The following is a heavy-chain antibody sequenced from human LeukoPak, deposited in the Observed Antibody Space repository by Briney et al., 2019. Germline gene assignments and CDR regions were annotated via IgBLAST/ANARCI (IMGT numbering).Heavy chain of an antibody. V-gene: IGHV3-48*01. J-gene: IGHJ6*03. CDR3: AREETYYYYMDV. CDR2: ISSSSSTI. CDR1: GFTFSSYS. Sequence: GGSLRLSCAASGFTFSSYSKNWVRQAPGKGLEWVSYISSSSSTIYYADSVKGRFTISRDNAKNSLYLQMNSLRAEDTAVYYCAREETYYYYMDVWGKGTTVTVSS.